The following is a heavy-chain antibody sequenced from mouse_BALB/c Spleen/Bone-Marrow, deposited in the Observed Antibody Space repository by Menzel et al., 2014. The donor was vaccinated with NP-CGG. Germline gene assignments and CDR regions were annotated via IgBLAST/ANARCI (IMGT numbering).Heavy chain of an antibody. CDR3: ARPSKPYGPFDY. CDR2: VNPDSSTI. Sequence: EVHLVESGGGLVQPGGSLKLSCATSGFDFSRYWMSWVRQAPGKGLEWIREVNPDSSTINYTPSLKDKLIISRDNAKNTLYLQMSKVRSEDTALYYCARPSKPYGPFDYWGQGTTLTVSS. CDR1: GFDFSRYW. V-gene: IGHV4-1*02. D-gene: IGHD1-1*02. J-gene: IGHJ2*01.